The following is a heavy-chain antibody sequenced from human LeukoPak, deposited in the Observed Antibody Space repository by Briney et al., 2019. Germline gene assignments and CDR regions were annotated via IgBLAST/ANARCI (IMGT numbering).Heavy chain of an antibody. CDR1: GISVSSNY. V-gene: IGHV3-7*01. CDR2: IKQDGSEK. D-gene: IGHD3-3*01. Sequence: PGGSLRLSCAASGISVSSNYMNWVRQAPGKGLEWVANIKQDGSEKYYVDSVKGRFTISRDNAKNSLYLQMNSLRAEDTAVYYCARQRLEWSTNWFDPWGQGTLVTVSS. J-gene: IGHJ5*02. CDR3: ARQRLEWSTNWFDP.